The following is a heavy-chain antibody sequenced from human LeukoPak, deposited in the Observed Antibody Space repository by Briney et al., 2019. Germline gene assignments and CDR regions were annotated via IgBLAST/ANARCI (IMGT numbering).Heavy chain of an antibody. CDR3: SRGLGQPVDY. V-gene: IGHV3-74*01. J-gene: IGHJ4*02. CDR1: GFTFSNDW. D-gene: IGHD6-6*01. CDR2: LYSEGGRT. Sequence: GGSLRLSCVASGFTFSNDWMHWVRQAPGKGLVWVSRLYSEGGRTYYADPMKGRFTISRDNAKNTLYLQMNSLRVEDTAVYYCSRGLGQPVDYWGQGSLVTVSS.